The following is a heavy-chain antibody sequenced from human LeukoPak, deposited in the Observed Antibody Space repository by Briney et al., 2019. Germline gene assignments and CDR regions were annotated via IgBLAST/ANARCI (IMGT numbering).Heavy chain of an antibody. J-gene: IGHJ3*02. Sequence: PSETLSLTCTVSGGSISSSYWSWIRQPPGKGLEWVANIKQDGSEKYYVDSVKGRFTISRDNAKNSLYLQMNSLRAEDTAVYYCARDKDSTSDAFDIWGQGTMVTVSS. V-gene: IGHV3-7*01. CDR1: GGSISSSY. D-gene: IGHD2-2*01. CDR3: ARDKDSTSDAFDI. CDR2: IKQDGSEK.